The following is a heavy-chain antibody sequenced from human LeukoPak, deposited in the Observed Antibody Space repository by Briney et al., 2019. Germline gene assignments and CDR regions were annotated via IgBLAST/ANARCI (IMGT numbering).Heavy chain of an antibody. CDR3: ARLEIQLWLPHY. Sequence: GGSLRLSCAASGFTFSSYWMSWVRQTPGKGLEWVANIKQDGSENYYVDSVKGRFTISRDNAKNSLYLQMNNLRAEDTAVYYCARLEIQLWLPHYWGQGTLVTVSS. CDR2: IKQDGSEN. CDR1: GFTFSSYW. J-gene: IGHJ4*02. D-gene: IGHD5-18*01. V-gene: IGHV3-7*03.